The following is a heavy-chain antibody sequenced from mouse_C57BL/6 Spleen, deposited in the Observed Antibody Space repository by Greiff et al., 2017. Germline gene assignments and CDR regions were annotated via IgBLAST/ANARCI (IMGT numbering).Heavy chain of an antibody. CDR3: ARGASDGYYYAMDY. CDR1: GYTFTSYW. D-gene: IGHD2-3*01. V-gene: IGHV1-59*01. J-gene: IGHJ4*01. Sequence: QVQLKQPGAELVRPGTSVKLSCKASGYTFTSYWMHWVKQRPGQGLEWIGVIDPSDSYTNYNQKFKGKATLTVDTSSSTAYMQLSSLTSEDSAVYYCARGASDGYYYAMDYWGQGTSVTVSS. CDR2: IDPSDSYT.